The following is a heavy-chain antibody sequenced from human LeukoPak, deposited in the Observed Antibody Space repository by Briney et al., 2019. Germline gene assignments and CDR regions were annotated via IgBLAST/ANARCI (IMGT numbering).Heavy chain of an antibody. V-gene: IGHV4-34*01. CDR2: INHSGST. J-gene: IGHJ6*03. CDR1: GGSFSGYY. CDR3: ASLRRVGYCSGGSCYPPRAYYYYYMDV. D-gene: IGHD2-15*01. Sequence: SETLSLTCAVYGGSFSGYYWSWIRQPPGKGLEWIGEINHSGSTNYNPPLKSRVTISVDTSKNQFSLKLSSVTAADTAVYYCASLRRVGYCSGGSCYPPRAYYYYYMDVWGKGTTVTVSS.